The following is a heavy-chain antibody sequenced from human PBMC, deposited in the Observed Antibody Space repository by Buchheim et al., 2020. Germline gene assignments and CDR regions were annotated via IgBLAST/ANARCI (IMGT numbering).Heavy chain of an antibody. V-gene: IGHV3-33*01. Sequence: QVQLVESGGGVVQPGRSLRLSCAASGFTFSSYGMHWVRQAPGKGLEWVAVIWYDGSNKYYADSVKGRFTISRDNSKNTLYLQMNSLRAEDTAVYYCAREAPRYSGSYSYPRGDYYYGMDVWGQGTT. CDR1: GFTFSSYG. CDR2: IWYDGSNK. J-gene: IGHJ6*02. CDR3: AREAPRYSGSYSYPRGDYYYGMDV. D-gene: IGHD1-26*01.